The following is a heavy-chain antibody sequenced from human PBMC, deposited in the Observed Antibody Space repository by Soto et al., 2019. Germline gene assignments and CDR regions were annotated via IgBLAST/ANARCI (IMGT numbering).Heavy chain of an antibody. D-gene: IGHD5-18*01. CDR1: GFTFSSYS. J-gene: IGHJ4*02. V-gene: IGHV3-48*02. Sequence: EVQLVESGGGLVQPGGSLRLSCAASGFTFSSYSMNWVRQAPGKGLEWLSYISSSISTMHYADSVKGLFTISRDNAKNSLYLQRNSLRDEDTAVYYCAREVRDTAVADFDYWGQGTLVTVSS. CDR3: AREVRDTAVADFDY. CDR2: ISSSISTM.